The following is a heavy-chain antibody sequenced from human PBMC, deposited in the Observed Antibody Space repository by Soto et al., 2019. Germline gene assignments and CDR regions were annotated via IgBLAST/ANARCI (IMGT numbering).Heavy chain of an antibody. CDR3: VAGSGRYVPLGY. V-gene: IGHV4-39*07. Sequence: PSDTLSLSCTVSGDSIISISYYWGWIRQPPGKGLEWIGSIYYSGSTNYNPSLKSRVTISVDTSKNQFSLKLSSVTAADTAVYYCVAGSGRYVPLGYWGQGTLVT. CDR2: IYYSGST. J-gene: IGHJ4*02. CDR1: GDSIISISYY. D-gene: IGHD6-19*01.